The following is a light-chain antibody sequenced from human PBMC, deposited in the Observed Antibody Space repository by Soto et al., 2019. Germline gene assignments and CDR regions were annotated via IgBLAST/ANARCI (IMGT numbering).Light chain of an antibody. Sequence: EIVLTQSPATLSLSPGERATLSCRASQSVSSYLAWYQQKPGQAPRRLIYDASNRATGIPARFSGSGSGTDFTLTISSLEPEDFAVYYCQQRSNWQLTFGGGTKVDIK. CDR1: QSVSSY. CDR2: DAS. CDR3: QQRSNWQLT. J-gene: IGKJ4*02. V-gene: IGKV3-11*01.